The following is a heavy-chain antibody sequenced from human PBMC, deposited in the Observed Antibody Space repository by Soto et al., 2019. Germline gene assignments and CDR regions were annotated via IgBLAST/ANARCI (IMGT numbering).Heavy chain of an antibody. Sequence: GESLKISCKGSGYSFAGYWITWVRQKPGKGLEWMGRIDPSDSQTYYSPSFRGHVTISVTKSITTVFLQWSSLRASDTAMYYCARRIYDSDTGHNVQYCFDSWGQGTPVTVSS. D-gene: IGHD3-22*01. V-gene: IGHV5-10-1*01. CDR2: IDPSDSQT. CDR3: ARRIYDSDTGHNVQYCFDS. CDR1: GYSFAGYW. J-gene: IGHJ4*02.